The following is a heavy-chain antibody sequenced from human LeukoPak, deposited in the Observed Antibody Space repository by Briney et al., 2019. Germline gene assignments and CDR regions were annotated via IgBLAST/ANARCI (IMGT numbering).Heavy chain of an antibody. CDR2: ISSSSSYI. CDR1: GFTFSSYS. J-gene: IGHJ6*02. CDR3: AREQRKWLVLHYYGMDV. D-gene: IGHD6-19*01. Sequence: GGSLRLSCAASGFTFSSYSMNWVRQAPGKGLEWVSSISSSSSYIYYADSVKGRFTTSRDNDKNSVYVKMNSQRAEDTAVYYCAREQRKWLVLHYYGMDVWGQGTTVTVSS. V-gene: IGHV3-21*01.